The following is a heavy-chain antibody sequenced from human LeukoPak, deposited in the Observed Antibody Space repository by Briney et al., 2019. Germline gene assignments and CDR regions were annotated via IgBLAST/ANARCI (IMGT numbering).Heavy chain of an antibody. D-gene: IGHD6-13*01. Sequence: PGGSLRLSCAASGFTFSSYGMNWVRQAPGKGLEWVAFIRYNGSNKYYADSVKGRFTISRDNSKNTLYLQMNSLRAEDTAVYYRAKDLAPGYSSSWYVLGGGSADFDYWGQGTLVTVSS. CDR2: IRYNGSNK. CDR3: AKDLAPGYSSSWYVLGGGSADFDY. CDR1: GFTFSSYG. V-gene: IGHV3-30*02. J-gene: IGHJ4*02.